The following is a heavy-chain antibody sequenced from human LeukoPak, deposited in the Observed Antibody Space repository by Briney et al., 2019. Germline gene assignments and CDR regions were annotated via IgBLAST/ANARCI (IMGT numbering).Heavy chain of an antibody. CDR3: ARDRAPYDSSELQH. D-gene: IGHD3-22*01. V-gene: IGHV3-30-3*01. Sequence: GGSLRLSCAASGFTFSSYTMHWVRQAPGKGLEWVAVISYDGSNKYYADSVKGRFTISRDNSKNTLYLQMNSLRAEDTAVYYCARDRAPYDSSELQHWGQGTLVTVSS. CDR1: GFTFSSYT. CDR2: ISYDGSNK. J-gene: IGHJ1*01.